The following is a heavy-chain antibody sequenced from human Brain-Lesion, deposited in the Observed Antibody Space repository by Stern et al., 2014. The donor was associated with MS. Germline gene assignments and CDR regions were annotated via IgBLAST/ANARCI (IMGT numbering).Heavy chain of an antibody. Sequence: AQLGESGAEVKKPGASVKVSCKASGYTFTGYYMHWVRQAPGQGLEWMGWINPKSGGTNYAQKFQGWVTMTRDTSINTAYMELSRVRSDDTAVYYCATYYYDSTGYNDFWGQGTLVTVSS. CDR2: INPKSGGT. CDR3: ATYYYDSTGYNDF. D-gene: IGHD3-22*01. J-gene: IGHJ4*02. CDR1: GYTFTGYY. V-gene: IGHV1-2*04.